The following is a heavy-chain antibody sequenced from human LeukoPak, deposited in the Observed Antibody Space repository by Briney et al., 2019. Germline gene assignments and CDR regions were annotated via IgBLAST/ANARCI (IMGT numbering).Heavy chain of an antibody. V-gene: IGHV4-59*11. CDR2: IYYSGST. D-gene: IGHD3-3*01. CDR1: GGSISSHY. J-gene: IGHJ6*03. CDR3: ARGDAYYDFWSGYYTDYYYYMDV. Sequence: SETLSLTCTVSGGSISSHYWSWIRQPPGKGLEWIGYIYYSGSTNYNPSLKSRVTISVDTSKNQFSLKLSSVTAAGTAVYYCARGDAYYDFWSGYYTDYYYYMDVWGKGTTVTVSS.